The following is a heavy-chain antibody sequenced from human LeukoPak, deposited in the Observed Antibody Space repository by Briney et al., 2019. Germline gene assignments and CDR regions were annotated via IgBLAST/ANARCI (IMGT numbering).Heavy chain of an antibody. Sequence: GASVKVSCKASGGTFSSYAISWVRQAPGQGLEWMGGIIPIFGTANYAQKFQGRVTITTDESTSTAYMELSSLRSEDTAVYYCARLATGYYYYYYMDVWGKGTTVTVSS. CDR1: GGTFSSYA. J-gene: IGHJ6*03. V-gene: IGHV1-69*05. D-gene: IGHD5-12*01. CDR2: IIPIFGTA. CDR3: ARLATGYYYYYYMDV.